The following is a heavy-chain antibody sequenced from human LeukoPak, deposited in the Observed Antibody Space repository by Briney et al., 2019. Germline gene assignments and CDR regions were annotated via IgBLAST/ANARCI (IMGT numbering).Heavy chain of an antibody. CDR3: AKVILTGYYYDS. D-gene: IGHD3-9*01. CDR2: ISGSGEST. CDR1: GFTFDSFG. J-gene: IGHJ5*01. Sequence: GGSLRLSCAASGFTFDSFGMNWVRQAPGKGLEWVSGISGSGESTHYADSVKGRFTISRDNSKNTLYLQMNSLRVEDTALYYFAKVILTGYYYDSWGQGALVTVSS. V-gene: IGHV3-23*01.